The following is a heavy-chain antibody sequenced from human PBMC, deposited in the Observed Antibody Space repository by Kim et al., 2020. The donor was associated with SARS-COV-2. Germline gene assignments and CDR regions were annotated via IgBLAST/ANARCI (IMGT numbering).Heavy chain of an antibody. V-gene: IGHV1-69*13. D-gene: IGHD3-22*01. J-gene: IGHJ3*02. Sequence: SVKVSCKASGGTFSSYAISWVRQAPGQGLEWMGGIIPIFGTANYAQKFQGRVTITANESTSTAYMELSSLRSEDTAVYYCARGGYYDSSGYYHLTEAFDIWGQGTMVTVSS. CDR1: GGTFSSYA. CDR3: ARGGYYDSSGYYHLTEAFDI. CDR2: IIPIFGTA.